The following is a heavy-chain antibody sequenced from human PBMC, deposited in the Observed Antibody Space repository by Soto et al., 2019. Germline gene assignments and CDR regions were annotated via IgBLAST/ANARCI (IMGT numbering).Heavy chain of an antibody. CDR2: IVVNSGNT. J-gene: IGHJ5*02. Sequence: SVKVSCKASGFTFTSSAMQWVRQARGQRLEWIGWIVVNSGNTNYAQKFQERVTMTRDTSTSTAYMELSRLRSDDTAVYYCARDLRPYYDFWSGYEPAGNWFDPWGQGTLVTVSS. D-gene: IGHD3-3*01. CDR1: GFTFTSSA. V-gene: IGHV1-58*02. CDR3: ARDLRPYYDFWSGYEPAGNWFDP.